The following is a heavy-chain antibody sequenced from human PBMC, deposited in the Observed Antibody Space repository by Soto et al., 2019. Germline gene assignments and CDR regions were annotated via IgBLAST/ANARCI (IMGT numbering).Heavy chain of an antibody. J-gene: IGHJ4*02. D-gene: IGHD5-12*01. Sequence: XSVKVSFNTSGYTFTTFFLHLMRQAPGQRLEWMGWINPANGDTMYSQKFLGRVSNTRDTSATTAYMELTYLTSEDTAIYYCARGPSSGCFDSWGQGTLVTVSS. CDR2: INPANGDT. CDR1: GYTFTTFF. V-gene: IGHV1-3*01. CDR3: ARGPSSGCFDS.